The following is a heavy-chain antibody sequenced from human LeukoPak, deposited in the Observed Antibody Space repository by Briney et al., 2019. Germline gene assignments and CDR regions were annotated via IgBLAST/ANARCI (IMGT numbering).Heavy chain of an antibody. CDR3: ARSPRRPHFYSSGSYYYYFDY. V-gene: IGHV4-61*02. D-gene: IGHD3-10*01. CDR2: ISSSGST. CDR1: GGSISSSSYY. Sequence: SETLSLTCTVSGGSISSSSYYWSWIRQPAGKGLECIGRISSSGSTNYNPSLKSRVTMSVDTSKNQFFLKLSSVTAADTAVYYCARSPRRPHFYSSGSYYYYFDYWGQGTLVTVSS. J-gene: IGHJ4*02.